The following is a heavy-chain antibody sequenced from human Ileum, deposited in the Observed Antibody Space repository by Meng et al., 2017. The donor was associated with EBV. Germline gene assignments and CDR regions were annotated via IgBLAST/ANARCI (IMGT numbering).Heavy chain of an antibody. CDR2: INDGSGGT. Sequence: QVQYVRSGVEVTSQWAALKFSCKATGYTSPNYDIYWVRPAPGQGLDWIGWINDGSGGTNSLQNLQGRVTVTRDTSANTAYMDLSNLRSEATAVYYCARNGGGLDYWGQGTLVTVSS. J-gene: IGHJ4*02. D-gene: IGHD3-10*01. CDR1: GYTSPNYD. V-gene: IGHV1-3*01. CDR3: ARNGGGLDY.